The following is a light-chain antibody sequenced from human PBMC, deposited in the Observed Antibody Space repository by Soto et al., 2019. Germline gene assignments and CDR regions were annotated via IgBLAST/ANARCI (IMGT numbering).Light chain of an antibody. Sequence: QSALTQPASVSGSPGQSITISCTGTSSDVGGYNYVSWYQLHPGKAPKLMIYEVNKRPSGISNRFSGSKSGNTASLTISGLQAEDEAEYDCCSYAGSNSLIFGGGTKLTVL. CDR1: SSDVGGYNY. J-gene: IGLJ2*01. V-gene: IGLV2-23*02. CDR3: CSYAGSNSLI. CDR2: EVN.